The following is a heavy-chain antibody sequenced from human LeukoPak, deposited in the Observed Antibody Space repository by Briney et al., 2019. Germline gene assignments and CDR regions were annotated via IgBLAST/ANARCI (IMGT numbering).Heavy chain of an antibody. Sequence: SVKVSCKASGGTFSSYAISWVRQAPGQGLEWMGGIIPIFGTANYAQKFQGRVTITADESTSTAYMELSSLRSEDTAVYYCARLDDYGGTYYFDYWGREPWSPSPQ. J-gene: IGHJ4*02. CDR1: GGTFSSYA. V-gene: IGHV1-69*13. CDR2: IIPIFGTA. CDR3: ARLDDYGGTYYFDY. D-gene: IGHD4-23*01.